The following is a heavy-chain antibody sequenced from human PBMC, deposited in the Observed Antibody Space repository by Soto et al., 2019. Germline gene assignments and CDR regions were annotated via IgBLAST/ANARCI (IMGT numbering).Heavy chain of an antibody. CDR3: AREPPPSDY. CDR1: GYTFASYA. CDR2: ISAYIGNT. J-gene: IGHJ4*02. Sequence: QVQLVQSGAEVKKPGASVKVSCKASGYTFASYAISWMRQAPGQGLEWMGWISAYIGNTNYAQKLQGRVTITTDTTTSTVYTEMRTMRLDDTVVYYCAREPPPSDYWGKGTLVTVSS. V-gene: IGHV1-18*01.